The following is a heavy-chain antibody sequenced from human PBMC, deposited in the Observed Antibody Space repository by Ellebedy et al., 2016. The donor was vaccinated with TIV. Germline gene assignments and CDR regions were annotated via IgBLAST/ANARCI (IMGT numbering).Heavy chain of an antibody. J-gene: IGHJ2*01. CDR2: ISGGAT. Sequence: GESLKIPCAASGFTFRSNWMSWVRQAPGKGLEWVATISGGATYYADSVKGRFTISRDNSKNTLYLQMNSLRTAATAVYYCAKWGVYVGNFRYFDVWGRGTLVTVSS. V-gene: IGHV3-23*01. D-gene: IGHD2-8*01. CDR3: AKWGVYVGNFRYFDV. CDR1: GFTFRSNW.